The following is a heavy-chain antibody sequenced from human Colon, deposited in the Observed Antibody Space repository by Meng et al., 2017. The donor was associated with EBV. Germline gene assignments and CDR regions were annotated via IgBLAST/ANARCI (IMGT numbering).Heavy chain of an antibody. Sequence: QVQVQQWGAGLLKPWETLALTCGFYGASFSGYYWSWIRQPPGKGLEWIGEVNPSGSTNYSPSLKSRVTISVDTSKNQFSLRLNSVTAADTAVYYCARVGGLDGYRLRGDYWGQGALVTVSS. CDR1: GASFSGYY. J-gene: IGHJ4*02. CDR3: ARVGGLDGYRLRGDY. V-gene: IGHV4-34*01. D-gene: IGHD5-24*01. CDR2: VNPSGST.